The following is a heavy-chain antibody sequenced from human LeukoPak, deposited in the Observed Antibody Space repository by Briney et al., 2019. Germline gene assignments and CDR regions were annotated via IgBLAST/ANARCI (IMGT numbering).Heavy chain of an antibody. CDR3: ARDGVAELMSALDY. CDR1: GFTVSSNS. Sequence: GGSLRLSCTVSGFTVSSNSMGWVRQAPGKGLERVSFISSSSTYIYYADSLKGRFTISRDNAKNSLYLQMNSLRAEDTAVYYCARDGVAELMSALDYWGQGILVTVSS. J-gene: IGHJ4*02. V-gene: IGHV3-21*06. D-gene: IGHD1-26*01. CDR2: ISSSSTYI.